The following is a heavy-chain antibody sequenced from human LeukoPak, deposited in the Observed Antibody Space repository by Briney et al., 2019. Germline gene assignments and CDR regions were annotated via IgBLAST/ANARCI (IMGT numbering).Heavy chain of an antibody. CDR3: AGTSLDCSGGSCSPAFDY. Sequence: SETLSLTCTVAGGSLSSYYRSWVRQPPGKGLEWIWYINYSGTSDYNHCLKSGVTISVDTSKTQSTLRRNPVTPAKPAVTYFAGTSLDCSGGSCSPAFDYWGQGTLVTVSS. D-gene: IGHD2-15*01. J-gene: IGHJ4*02. V-gene: IGHV4-59*01. CDR1: GGSLSSYY. CDR2: INYSGTS.